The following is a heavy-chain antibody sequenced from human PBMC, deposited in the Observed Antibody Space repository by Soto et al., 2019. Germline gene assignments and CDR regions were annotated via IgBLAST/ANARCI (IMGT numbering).Heavy chain of an antibody. CDR1: GLRFSTYW. CDR2: IDPDGRVG. CDR3: AGWGEHDANV. V-gene: IGHV3-7*03. J-gene: IGHJ4*02. D-gene: IGHD7-27*01. Sequence: EGQLLGSGGGLVQPGASLRLSCVASGLRFSTYWMNWVRQPPGMGLEWVANIDPDGRVGTYVDSVKGRFTTSRDNAMNSVYLQMNSLRADDTAMYFCAGWGEHDANVWGQGILVTVSA.